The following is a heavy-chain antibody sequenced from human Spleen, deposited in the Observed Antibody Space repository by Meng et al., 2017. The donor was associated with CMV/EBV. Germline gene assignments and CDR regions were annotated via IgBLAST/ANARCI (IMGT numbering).Heavy chain of an antibody. Sequence: SETLSLTCAVYGESFSGYYWTWIRQPPGKGLEWIGEINHSGSTNYNPSLKRRVTMSVDTSMNQFSLKLSSVTAADTAVYYCARQRRGLDPIATRRYFYYDMDVWGQGTTVTVSS. V-gene: IGHV4-34*01. J-gene: IGHJ6*02. CDR2: INHSGST. CDR3: ARQRRGLDPIATRRYFYYDMDV. CDR1: GESFSGYY. D-gene: IGHD6-6*01.